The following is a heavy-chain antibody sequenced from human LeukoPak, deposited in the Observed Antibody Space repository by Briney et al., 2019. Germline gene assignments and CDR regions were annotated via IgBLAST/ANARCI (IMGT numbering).Heavy chain of an antibody. Sequence: GGSLRLSCAASGFTFSNAWMSWVRQAPGKGLEWAGRIKSKTDGGTTDYAAPVKGRFTISRDDSKNTLYLQMNSLKTEDAAVYYCTTVTLPYQLNVPFDYWGQGTLVTVSS. CDR3: TTVTLPYQLNVPFDY. CDR1: GFTFSNAW. D-gene: IGHD2-2*01. CDR2: IKSKTDGGTT. V-gene: IGHV3-15*01. J-gene: IGHJ4*02.